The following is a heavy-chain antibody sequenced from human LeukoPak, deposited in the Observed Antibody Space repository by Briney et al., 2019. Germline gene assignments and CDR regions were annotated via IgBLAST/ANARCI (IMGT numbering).Heavy chain of an antibody. CDR2: TQTSGST. V-gene: IGHV4-61*02. CDR1: GGSISSGSYY. CDR3: ARGLSSSWYWLDP. D-gene: IGHD6-13*01. Sequence: PSETLSLTCTVSGGSISSGSYYWSWIRQPAGKGLEWIGRTQTSGSTNYTPSLKSRVTILVDTSKNQFSLKLSSVTAADTAVYYCARGLSSSWYWLDPWGQGTLVTVSS. J-gene: IGHJ5*02.